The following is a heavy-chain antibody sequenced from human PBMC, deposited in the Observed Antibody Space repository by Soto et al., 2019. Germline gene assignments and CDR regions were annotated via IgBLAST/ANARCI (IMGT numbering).Heavy chain of an antibody. CDR2: INAGNGNT. V-gene: IGHV1-3*01. D-gene: IGHD3-3*01. CDR3: ANTIADYDFWSGPDTVYYMDV. CDR1: GYTFTSYA. J-gene: IGHJ6*03. Sequence: VASVKVSCKASGYTFTSYAMHWVRQAPGQRLEWMGWINAGNGNTKYSQKFQGRVTITRDTSASTAYMELSSLRSEDTAVYYCANTIADYDFWSGPDTVYYMDVWGKGTTVTVSS.